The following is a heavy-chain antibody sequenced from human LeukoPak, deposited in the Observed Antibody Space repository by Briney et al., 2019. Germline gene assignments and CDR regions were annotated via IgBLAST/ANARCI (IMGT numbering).Heavy chain of an antibody. Sequence: GGSLRLSCAASGFTFNSYAMSWVRQAPGRGLEYVSCITSNGGSTYYADSMKGRFTISRDNSKNTLYLQMNSLRAEDTAVYYCAKDRGAMIDPWGQGTLVTVSS. CDR1: GFTFNSYA. J-gene: IGHJ5*02. D-gene: IGHD3-10*01. CDR3: AKDRGAMIDP. V-gene: IGHV3-64*04. CDR2: ITSNGGST.